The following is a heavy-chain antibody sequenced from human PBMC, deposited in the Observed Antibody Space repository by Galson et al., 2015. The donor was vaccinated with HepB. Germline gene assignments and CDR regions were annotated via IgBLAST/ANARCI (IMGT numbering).Heavy chain of an antibody. J-gene: IGHJ4*02. Sequence: SLRLSCAASGFTFSSHTMNWVRQAPGKGLEWVSSTTSTSSYVYYAASVKGRFTISRDNTKSSLYLQMNSLRAEDTAVYYCARGGSCSSWYAGAVYFDYWGQGTLVTVSS. V-gene: IGHV3-21*06. D-gene: IGHD6-13*01. CDR1: GFTFSSHT. CDR2: TTSTSSYV. CDR3: ARGGSCSSWYAGAVYFDY.